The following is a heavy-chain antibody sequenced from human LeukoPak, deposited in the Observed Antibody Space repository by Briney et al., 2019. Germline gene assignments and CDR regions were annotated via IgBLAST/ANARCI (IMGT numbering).Heavy chain of an antibody. Sequence: SDTLSLTCTVSGGSITGGGYYWSWIRQHPGKGLEWIGYIYYSDNTCYNPSLKSRVTISADTSKTQFSLKLNSVTAADAAVYYCARARGDSSRLDYWGQGTLVTVSS. CDR1: GGSITGGGYY. CDR2: IYYSDNT. CDR3: ARARGDSSRLDY. V-gene: IGHV4-31*03. J-gene: IGHJ4*02. D-gene: IGHD4-17*01.